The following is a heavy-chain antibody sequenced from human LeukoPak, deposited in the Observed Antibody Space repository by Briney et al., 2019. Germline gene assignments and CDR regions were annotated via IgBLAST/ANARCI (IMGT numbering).Heavy chain of an antibody. V-gene: IGHV2-5*01. CDR1: GFSLSTSGVG. CDR2: IYWNDDK. J-gene: IGHJ3*02. Sequence: SGPTLVKPTQTLTLTCTFSGFSLSTSGVGVGWIRQPPGKALEWLALIYWNDDKRYSPSLKSRLTITKDTSKNQVVLTMTNMDPVDTATYYCAHRIPADYYDSSGYYYEAGDAFDIWGQGTMVTVSS. D-gene: IGHD3-22*01. CDR3: AHRIPADYYDSSGYYYEAGDAFDI.